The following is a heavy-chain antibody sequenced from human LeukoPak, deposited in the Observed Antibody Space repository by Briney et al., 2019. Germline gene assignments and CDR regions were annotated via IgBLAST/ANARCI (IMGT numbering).Heavy chain of an antibody. J-gene: IGHJ4*02. V-gene: IGHV3-21*01. Sequence: GGSLRLSCAASGFTFSSYSMNWVRQAPGKGLEWVSSISSSGSYIYYADSVKGRFTISRDNAKNSLYLQMNSLRAEDTAVYYCARDLSGIAGYTYGRGIDYWGQGTLVTVSS. CDR2: ISSSGSYI. CDR3: ARDLSGIAGYTYGRGIDY. D-gene: IGHD5-18*01. CDR1: GFTFSSYS.